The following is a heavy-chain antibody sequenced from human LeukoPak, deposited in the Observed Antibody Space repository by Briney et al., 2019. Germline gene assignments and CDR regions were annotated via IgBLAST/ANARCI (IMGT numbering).Heavy chain of an antibody. CDR1: GGSFSPYY. Sequence: PSETLSLTCAVYGGSFSPYYWSWIRQPPGKGLEWIGEINHSGSTNYNPSLKSRVTISVDTSKNQFSLRLSSVTAADTAVYYCARVIGSDTRDYYLGYWGQGTLVTVYS. CDR2: INHSGST. D-gene: IGHD2-2*01. V-gene: IGHV4-34*01. J-gene: IGHJ4*02. CDR3: ARVIGSDTRDYYLGY.